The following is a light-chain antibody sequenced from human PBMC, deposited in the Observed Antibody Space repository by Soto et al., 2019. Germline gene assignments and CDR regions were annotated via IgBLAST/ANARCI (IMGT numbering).Light chain of an antibody. CDR3: QQSYSTPRT. J-gene: IGKJ1*01. CDR2: AAS. CDR1: QRISNY. Sequence: DFQMTQSPSSLSASLGDRVAITCRASQRISNYLNWYQQKPGKAPKVLIYAASTLQSGVPSRFSGSGSGTAFTLTISSLQPEDFATYYCQQSYSTPRTFGQGTKVDIK. V-gene: IGKV1-39*01.